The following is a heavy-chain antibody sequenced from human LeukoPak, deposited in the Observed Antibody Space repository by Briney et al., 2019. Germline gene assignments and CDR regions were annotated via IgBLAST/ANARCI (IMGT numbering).Heavy chain of an antibody. CDR1: GFTFTSSA. CDR3: AADPYYYDSSGYHPPAHY. CDR2: IVVGSGNT. J-gene: IGHJ4*02. V-gene: IGHV1-58*02. Sequence: SVKVSFKAPGFTFTSSAMQWVRQARGQRLEWIGWIVVGSGNTNYAQKFQERVTITRDMSTSTAYMELSSLRSEDTAVYYCAADPYYYDSSGYHPPAHYWGQGTLVTVSS. D-gene: IGHD3-22*01.